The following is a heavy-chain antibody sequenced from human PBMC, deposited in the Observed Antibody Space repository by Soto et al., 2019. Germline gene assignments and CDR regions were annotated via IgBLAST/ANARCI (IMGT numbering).Heavy chain of an antibody. CDR1: GYTFISYG. CDR3: ARERVPKSSGYFPFDY. Sequence: QVQLVQSGAEVKKPGASVKVSCKASGYTFISYGISWVRQAPGQGLEWMGWISTFNGKTNYAQNVQGRVTMTTDTSTTTAYMELRSLKSDDTAVYYSARERVPKSSGYFPFDYWGQGPLVTVSS. V-gene: IGHV1-18*01. D-gene: IGHD3-22*01. J-gene: IGHJ4*02. CDR2: ISTFNGKT.